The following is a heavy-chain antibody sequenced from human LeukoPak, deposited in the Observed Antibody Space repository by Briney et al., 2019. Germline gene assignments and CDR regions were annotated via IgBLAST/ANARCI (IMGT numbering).Heavy chain of an antibody. Sequence: GASVKVSCKASGYAFTGYYMHWVRQAPGQGLEWMGWINPNSGGTNYAQKFQGRVTMTRDTSISTAYMELSRLRSDDTAVYYCARVLVATTSYYFGYWGQGTLVTVSS. J-gene: IGHJ4*02. V-gene: IGHV1-2*02. CDR3: ARVLVATTSYYFGY. CDR2: INPNSGGT. CDR1: GYAFTGYY. D-gene: IGHD5-12*01.